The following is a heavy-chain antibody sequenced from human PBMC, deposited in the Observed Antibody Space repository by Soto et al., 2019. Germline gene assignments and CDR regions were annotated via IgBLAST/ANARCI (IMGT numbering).Heavy chain of an antibody. Sequence: TGGSLRLSCAASGFTFSSYSMNWVRQAPGKGLEWVSSISSSSSYIYYADSVKGRFTISRDNAKNSPYLQMNSLRAEDTAVYYCARDLRYYGSGSYYAAFDYWGQGTLVTVSS. D-gene: IGHD3-10*01. CDR3: ARDLRYYGSGSYYAAFDY. CDR1: GFTFSSYS. J-gene: IGHJ4*02. V-gene: IGHV3-21*01. CDR2: ISSSSSYI.